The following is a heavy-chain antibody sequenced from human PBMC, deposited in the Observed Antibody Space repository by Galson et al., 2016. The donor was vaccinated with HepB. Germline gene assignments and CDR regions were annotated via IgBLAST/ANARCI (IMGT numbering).Heavy chain of an antibody. CDR2: ISYHGKT. V-gene: IGHV4-39*02. Sequence: TLSLTCTVSGGSISSSHSYYWGWIRQPPGRGLEWIGTISYHGKTYYHPSLKSRVTISVDTSRNQFSLRLSSVTAKDTAVDYCASDDYWGQGNLVTASS. CDR1: GGSISSSHSYY. J-gene: IGHJ4*02. CDR3: ASDDY.